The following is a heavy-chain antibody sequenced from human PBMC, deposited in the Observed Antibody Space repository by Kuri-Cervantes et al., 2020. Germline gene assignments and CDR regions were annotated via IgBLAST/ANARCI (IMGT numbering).Heavy chain of an antibody. V-gene: IGHV3-64*04. CDR3: ATHPTHYSSGWSRDYYYYMDV. D-gene: IGHD6-19*01. CDR1: GFTFSSYA. Sequence: GESLKISCAASGFTFSSYAMSWVRQAPGKGLEYVSAISSNGGSTYYADSVKGRFTISRDNPKNTLYLQMNSLRAEDTAVYYCATHPTHYSSGWSRDYYYYMDVWGKGTTVTVSS. CDR2: ISSNGGST. J-gene: IGHJ6*03.